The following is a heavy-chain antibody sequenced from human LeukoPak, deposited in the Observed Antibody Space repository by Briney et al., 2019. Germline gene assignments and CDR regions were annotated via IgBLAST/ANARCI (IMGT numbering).Heavy chain of an antibody. CDR2: IYYSGST. CDR3: ARDHLWFGASQGHYGMDV. Sequence: SETLSLTCTVSGGSVSSGSYYWSWIRQPPGKGLEWIGYIYYSGSTKYNPSLKSRVTISVDTSKNRFSLKLSSVTAADTAVYYCARDHLWFGASQGHYGMDVWGKGTTVTVSS. D-gene: IGHD3-10*01. J-gene: IGHJ6*04. CDR1: GGSVSSGSYY. V-gene: IGHV4-61*01.